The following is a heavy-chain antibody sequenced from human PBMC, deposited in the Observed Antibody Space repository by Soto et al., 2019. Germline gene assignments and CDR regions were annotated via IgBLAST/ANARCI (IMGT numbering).Heavy chain of an antibody. CDR2: IDPRDSET. CDR1: GYSFSSYW. CDR3: ATASTNYYYYYGMDA. V-gene: IGHV5-51*01. Sequence: GESLKISCKASGYSFSSYWIGWVRQMHGKGLEWMGIIDPRDSETRYSPSFQGQVTISVDKFINTAYLQWSSLKASDTAMYYCATASTNYYYYYGMDAWGQGTTVTVSS. J-gene: IGHJ6*02.